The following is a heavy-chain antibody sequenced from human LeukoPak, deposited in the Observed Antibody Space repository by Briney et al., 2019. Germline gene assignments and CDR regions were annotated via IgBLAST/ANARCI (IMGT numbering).Heavy chain of an antibody. J-gene: IGHJ3*02. D-gene: IGHD3-10*01. Sequence: ASVKVSCKXSGGTFSSYAISWVQQAPGQGLEWMGGIIPIFGTANYAQKFQGRVTITTDESTSTAYMELSSLRSEDTAVYYCARDGSAGAFDIWGQGTMVTVSS. CDR3: ARDGSAGAFDI. CDR1: GGTFSSYA. V-gene: IGHV1-69*05. CDR2: IIPIFGTA.